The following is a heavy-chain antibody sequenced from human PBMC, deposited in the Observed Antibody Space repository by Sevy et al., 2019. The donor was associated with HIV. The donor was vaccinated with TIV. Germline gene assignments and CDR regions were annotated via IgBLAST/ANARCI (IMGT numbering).Heavy chain of an antibody. V-gene: IGHV1-8*03. CDR1: GYTFTSYD. D-gene: IGHD4-17*01. CDR3: ARGSTYGDYVDY. CDR2: MNPNSGNT. J-gene: IGHJ4*02. Sequence: ASVKVSCKASGYTFTSYDINWVRQATGQGLEWMGWMNPNSGNTGYAQKFQGRVTITRNTSISTAYMELSSLRSEDTAVYYCARGSTYGDYVDYCGQGTLVTVSS.